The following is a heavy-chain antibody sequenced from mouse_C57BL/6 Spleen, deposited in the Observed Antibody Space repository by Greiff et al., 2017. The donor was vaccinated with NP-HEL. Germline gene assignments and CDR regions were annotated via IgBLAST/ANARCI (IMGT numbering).Heavy chain of an antibody. Sequence: VQRVESGPGLVAPSQSLSITCTVSGFSLTSYGVDWVRQSPGKGLEWLGVIWGVGSTNYNSALKSRLSISKDNSKSQVFLKMNSLQTDDTAMYYCASSYYYGSSSHAMDYWGQGTSVTVSA. D-gene: IGHD1-1*01. J-gene: IGHJ4*01. V-gene: IGHV2-6*01. CDR3: ASSYYYGSSSHAMDY. CDR1: GFSLTSYG. CDR2: IWGVGST.